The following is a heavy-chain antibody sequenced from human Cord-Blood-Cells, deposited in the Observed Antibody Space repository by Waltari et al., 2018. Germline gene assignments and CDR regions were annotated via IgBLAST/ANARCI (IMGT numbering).Heavy chain of an antibody. CDR1: GGSFSGYS. Sequence: QVQLQQWGAGLLKPSETLSLTCAVYGGSFSGYSWSWIRQPPGKGLDWFGEINHSVRTKYNPALKSRVTISVDTSKNHFSLKLGSVAAADTAVYYWARPQTVATGPSALDIWGQGTMVTVSS. CDR3: ARPQTVATGPSALDI. CDR2: INHSVRT. D-gene: IGHD3-10*01. V-gene: IGHV4-34*01. J-gene: IGHJ3*02.